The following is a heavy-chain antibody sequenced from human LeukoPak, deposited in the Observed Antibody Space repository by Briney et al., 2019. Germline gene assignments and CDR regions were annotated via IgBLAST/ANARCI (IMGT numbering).Heavy chain of an antibody. CDR2: MNPNSGNT. D-gene: IGHD3-22*01. V-gene: IGHV1-18*01. Sequence: GASVKVSCKASGYTFTSYDINWVRQATGQGLEWMGWMNPNSGNTNYAQKLQGRVTMTTDTSTSTAYMELRSLRSDDTAVYYCARDSLQYYDSSGYYYYVPNDAFDIWGQGTMVTVSS. CDR3: ARDSLQYYDSSGYYYYVPNDAFDI. CDR1: GYTFTSYD. J-gene: IGHJ3*02.